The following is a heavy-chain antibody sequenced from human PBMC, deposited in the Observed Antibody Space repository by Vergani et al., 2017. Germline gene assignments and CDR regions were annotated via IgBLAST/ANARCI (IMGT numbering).Heavy chain of an antibody. Sequence: EVQLVQSGAEVKKPGESLKISCKGSGYSFTSYWIGWVRQMPGKGLEWMGIIYPGDSDTRYSPSFQGQVTIPADKSISTAYLQGSSLKASDTAMHYCARRRYAPGIAAAGTVGWFDPWGQGTLVTVSS. CDR2: IYPGDSDT. J-gene: IGHJ5*02. V-gene: IGHV5-51*01. CDR1: GYSFTSYW. D-gene: IGHD6-13*01. CDR3: ARRRYAPGIAAAGTVGWFDP.